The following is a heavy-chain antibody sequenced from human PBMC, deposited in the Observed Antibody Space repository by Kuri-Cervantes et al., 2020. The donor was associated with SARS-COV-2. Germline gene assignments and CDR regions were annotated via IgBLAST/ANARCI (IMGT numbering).Heavy chain of an antibody. V-gene: IGHV3-74*01. J-gene: IGHJ4*02. CDR2: INSDGSST. CDR1: GFTFSSYW. D-gene: IGHD6-19*01. CDR3: ARVGSGPGGVDH. Sequence: GESLKISCAASGFTFSSYWMHRVRQAPGRGLVWVSRINSDGSSTSYADSVKGRFTISRDNSKNTLFLQMNSLRIEDTALYYCARVGSGPGGVDHWGQGTLVTVSS.